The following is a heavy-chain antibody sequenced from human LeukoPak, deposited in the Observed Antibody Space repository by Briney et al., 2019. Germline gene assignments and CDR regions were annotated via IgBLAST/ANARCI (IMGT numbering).Heavy chain of an antibody. CDR1: GYTFTRSY. Sequence: ASVKDSCKASGYTFTRSYMHWVRQATGQGLEWMGVMNPSVGTTSYAQKFQGRVTMTRDTSTSIVSMALSSLRSEDTAVYYCARDHSGSQHWFDPWGQGTLVTVSS. V-gene: IGHV1-46*01. CDR3: ARDHSGSQHWFDP. CDR2: MNPSVGTT. D-gene: IGHD1-26*01. J-gene: IGHJ5*02.